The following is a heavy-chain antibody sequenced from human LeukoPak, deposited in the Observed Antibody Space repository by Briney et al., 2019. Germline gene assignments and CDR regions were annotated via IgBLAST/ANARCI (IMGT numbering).Heavy chain of an antibody. D-gene: IGHD6-13*01. V-gene: IGHV4-59*01. CDR2: IYYSGST. Sequence: SETLSLTCTASGGSISSYYWSWIRQPPGKGLEWIGYIYYSGSTNYNPSLKSRVTISVDTSKNQFSLKPSSVTAADTAVYYCARDIPGRIAAAGPYYYYGMDVWGQGTTVTVSS. CDR3: ARDIPGRIAAAGPYYYYGMDV. J-gene: IGHJ6*02. CDR1: GGSISSYY.